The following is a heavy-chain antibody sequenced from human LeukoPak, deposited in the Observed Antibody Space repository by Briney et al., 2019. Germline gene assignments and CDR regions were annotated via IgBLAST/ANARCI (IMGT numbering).Heavy chain of an antibody. CDR3: AKDRGVPAAFDY. D-gene: IGHD3-10*01. CDR2: IRYDGSNK. Sequence: PGGSLRLSCAASGFTFSSYGMHWVRQAPGKGLEWVAFIRYDGSNKYYADSVKGRFTISRDNSKNTLYLQMNSLRAEDTAVYYCAKDRGVPAAFDYWGQGTLVTVSS. J-gene: IGHJ4*02. CDR1: GFTFSSYG. V-gene: IGHV3-30*02.